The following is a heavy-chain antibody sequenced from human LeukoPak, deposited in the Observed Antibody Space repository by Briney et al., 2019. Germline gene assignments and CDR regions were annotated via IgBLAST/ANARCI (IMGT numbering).Heavy chain of an antibody. V-gene: IGHV4-61*02. CDR2: IYTSGST. CDR3: ARDSGYSYRDGYFDY. D-gene: IGHD5-18*01. CDR1: GGSISSGSYY. J-gene: IGHJ4*02. Sequence: PSQTLSLTCTVSGGSISSGSYYWSWIRQPAGKGLEWIGRIYTSGSTNYNPSLKSRVTISVDTSKDQFSLKLSSVTAADTAVYYCARDSGYSYRDGYFDYWGQGTLVTVSS.